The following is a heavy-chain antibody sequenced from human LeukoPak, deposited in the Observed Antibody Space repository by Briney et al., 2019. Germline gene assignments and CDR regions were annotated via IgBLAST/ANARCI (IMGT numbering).Heavy chain of an antibody. V-gene: IGHV4-34*01. Sequence: ETLSLTCTVYDESLSAHYWGWIRQSPGKGLEWIGEINHSGTTNYNPSLKSRVTISVDTSKNQVTLKLSSVTAADTAVYYCANSPGWFGELLSYFDYWGQGTLVTVSS. CDR2: INHSGTT. CDR1: DESLSAHY. CDR3: ANSPGWFGELLSYFDY. J-gene: IGHJ4*02. D-gene: IGHD3-10*01.